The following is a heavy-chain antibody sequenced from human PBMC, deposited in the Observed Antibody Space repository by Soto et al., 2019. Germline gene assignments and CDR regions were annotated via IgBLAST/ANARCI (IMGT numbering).Heavy chain of an antibody. V-gene: IGHV3-30*18. J-gene: IGHJ1*01. CDR2: ISYDGSNK. D-gene: IGHD3-22*01. Sequence: GGSLRLSCAASGFTFSSYGMHWVRQAPGKGLEWVAVISYDGSNKYYADSVKGRFTISRDNSKNTLYLQMNSLRAEDTAVYYCAKDSYYYDRSGYYLAYFQHWGQGTMVTVYS. CDR1: GFTFSSYG. CDR3: AKDSYYYDRSGYYLAYFQH.